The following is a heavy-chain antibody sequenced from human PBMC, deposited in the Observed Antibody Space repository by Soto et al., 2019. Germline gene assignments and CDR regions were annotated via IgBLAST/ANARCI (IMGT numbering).Heavy chain of an antibody. CDR3: ATDGDYCGSSCYCSICFDP. CDR1: GFTFTSYG. D-gene: IGHD3-22*01. V-gene: IGHV3-30*03. J-gene: IGHJ5*02. CDR2: ISYDRSHK. Sequence: PGGSLRLSCAASGFTFTSYGMHRVRHAPGKGLEWVAVISYDRSHKYYADSAKARVTIPRDSSKNRLYLDMKSLRSEDTPVYYCATDGDYCGSSCYCSICFDPWGRRPLVAVSS.